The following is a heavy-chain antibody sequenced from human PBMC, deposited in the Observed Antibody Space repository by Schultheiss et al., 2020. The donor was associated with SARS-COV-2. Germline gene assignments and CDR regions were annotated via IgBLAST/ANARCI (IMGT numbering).Heavy chain of an antibody. CDR1: GFAFSSYS. J-gene: IGHJ3*02. CDR2: ISSSSSYI. V-gene: IGHV3-21*01. Sequence: GGSLRLSCAASGFAFSSYSMNWVRQAPGKGLEWVSSISSSSSYIYYADSVKGRFTISRDNAKNSLYLQMNSLRAEDTAVYYCARDAPFDSSGWSYAFDIWGQGTTVTVSS. CDR3: ARDAPFDSSGWSYAFDI. D-gene: IGHD6-19*01.